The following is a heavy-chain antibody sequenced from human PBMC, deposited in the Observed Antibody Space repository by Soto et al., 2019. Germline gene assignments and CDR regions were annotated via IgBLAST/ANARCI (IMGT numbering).Heavy chain of an antibody. CDR1: GYTFTSYA. J-gene: IGHJ4*02. Sequence: QVQLVQSGAEVKKPGASVKVSCKTSGYTFTSYAINWVRQATGQGLEWMGWMNPNSGNTGYAQKFQGRVTMTRNTSISTAYMELSSLRSEDTAVYYCARAVSSGYYLDYWGQGTLVTVSS. V-gene: IGHV1-8*01. D-gene: IGHD3-22*01. CDR3: ARAVSSGYYLDY. CDR2: MNPNSGNT.